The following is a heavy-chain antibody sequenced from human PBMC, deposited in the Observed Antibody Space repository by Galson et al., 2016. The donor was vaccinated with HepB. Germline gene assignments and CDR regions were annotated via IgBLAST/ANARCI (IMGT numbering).Heavy chain of an antibody. Sequence: SLRLSCAASGFTFSNYWMHWVRQAPGKGLVWVSHITIDGSTTTYADSVKGRFTISRDNAKNTLYLQVNSLRAEDTAIYYCAVRYSSIWYFQHWGRGTLVSVSS. J-gene: IGHJ1*01. V-gene: IGHV3-74*01. CDR2: ITIDGSTT. CDR3: AVRYSSIWYFQH. D-gene: IGHD6-13*01. CDR1: GFTFSNYW.